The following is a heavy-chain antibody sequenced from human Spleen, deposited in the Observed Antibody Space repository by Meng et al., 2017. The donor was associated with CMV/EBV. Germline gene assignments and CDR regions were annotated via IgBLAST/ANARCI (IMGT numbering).Heavy chain of an antibody. CDR3: ARAGGASSLPYY. D-gene: IGHD2-2*01. V-gene: IGHV3-9*01. Sequence: SLKISCAASGFTFDDYAMHWVRQTPGKGLEWVSGISWNGGHTGYADSVKGRFTISRDNSKNTLYLQMNSLRAEDTAVYYCARAGGASSLPYYWGQGTLVTVSS. CDR2: ISWNGGHT. J-gene: IGHJ4*02. CDR1: GFTFDDYA.